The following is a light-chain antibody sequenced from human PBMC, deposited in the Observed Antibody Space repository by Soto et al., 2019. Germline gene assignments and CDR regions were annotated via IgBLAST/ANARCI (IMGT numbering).Light chain of an antibody. CDR2: DVS. V-gene: IGLV2-14*01. CDR3: SSYRGSSTYF. CDR1: SSDVGTYNF. Sequence: QSVLTQPASVSGSPGQSITISCTGTSSDVGTYNFVSWYQQHPDKAPKLMIYDVSNRPSGVSDRFSGSKSGNTASLTISGLQAEDEADYYCSSYRGSSTYFFGTGTKVTVL. J-gene: IGLJ1*01.